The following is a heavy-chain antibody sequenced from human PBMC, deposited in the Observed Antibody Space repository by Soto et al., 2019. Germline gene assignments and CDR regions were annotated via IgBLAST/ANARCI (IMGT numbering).Heavy chain of an antibody. Sequence: SQTLSLTCAISGDSVSSNSAAWNWIRQSPSRGLEWLGRTYYRSKWYNDYAVSVKSRITINPDTSKNQFSLQLNSVTPEDTAVSYCAREDSSSTIGQETITYYYYGMDAWGQDTTLAVSS. CDR3: AREDSSSTIGQETITYYYYGMDA. V-gene: IGHV6-1*01. CDR2: TYYRSKWYN. D-gene: IGHD6-6*01. CDR1: GDSVSSNSAA. J-gene: IGHJ6*02.